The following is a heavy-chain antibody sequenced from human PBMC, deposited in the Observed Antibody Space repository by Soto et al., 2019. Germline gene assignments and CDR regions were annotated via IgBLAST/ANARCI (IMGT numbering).Heavy chain of an antibody. D-gene: IGHD1-26*01. CDR1: GFTVSSDY. J-gene: IGHJ6*03. CDR2: IDSGGSK. V-gene: IGHV3-53*04. Sequence: EVPLVESGGGLVQPGGSLRLSCAASGFTVSSDYMSWVRQAPGKGLEWVSGIDSGGSKYYADSVKGRFTISRHISKNTLYIQMSSRSSEDTTVYYSARILYSNTFYYYYMDVWGKGTTVTV. CDR3: ARILYSNTFYYYYMDV.